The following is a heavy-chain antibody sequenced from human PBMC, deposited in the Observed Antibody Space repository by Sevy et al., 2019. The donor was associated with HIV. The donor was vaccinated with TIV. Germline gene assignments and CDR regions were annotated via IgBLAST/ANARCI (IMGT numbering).Heavy chain of an antibody. V-gene: IGHV4-34*01. CDR1: GGSFSGYH. D-gene: IGHD2-2*01. J-gene: IGHJ5*02. CDR2: INHSGST. Sequence: SETLSLTCAVHGGSFSGYHWSWIRQPPGKGLEWIGEINHSGSTNYNPSLKSRVTISVDTSKKQFSLKLSSVTAADTAVYYCARSPPVVVVPGAPSWFDPWGQGTMVTVSS. CDR3: ARSPPVVVVPGAPSWFDP.